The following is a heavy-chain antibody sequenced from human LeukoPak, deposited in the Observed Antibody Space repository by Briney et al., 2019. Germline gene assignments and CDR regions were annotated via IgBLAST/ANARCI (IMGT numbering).Heavy chain of an antibody. CDR2: ISGSGDNT. V-gene: IGHV3-23*01. CDR3: AKTRGYCSGGSCYSDY. CDR1: GFTFSSYA. D-gene: IGHD2-15*01. Sequence: GGSLRLSCAASGFTFSSYAMTWIRQAPGKGLEWVSGISGSGDNTYYADSVKGRVTISRDNSKNTVYLQMSSLRVEGTAVYYCAKTRGYCSGGSCYSDYWGLGTLVTVPS. J-gene: IGHJ4*02.